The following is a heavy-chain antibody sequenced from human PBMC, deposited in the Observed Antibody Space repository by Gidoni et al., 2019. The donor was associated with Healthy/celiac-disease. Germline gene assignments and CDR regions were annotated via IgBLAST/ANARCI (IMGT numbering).Heavy chain of an antibody. J-gene: IGHJ3*02. V-gene: IGHV3-73*01. D-gene: IGHD6-13*01. CDR2: IRSKANSYAT. Sequence: EVQLVESGGGLVQPGGSLKLSCAASGFTFSGSAMHWVRQASGKGLEWVGRIRSKANSYATAYAASVKGRFTISRDDSKNTAYLQMNSLKTEDTAVYYCTRLISSSWANDAFDIWGQGTMVTVSS. CDR1: GFTFSGSA. CDR3: TRLISSSWANDAFDI.